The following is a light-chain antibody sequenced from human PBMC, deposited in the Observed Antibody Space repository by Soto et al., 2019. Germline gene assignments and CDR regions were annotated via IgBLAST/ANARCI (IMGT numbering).Light chain of an antibody. CDR3: NSYVGSDIWV. CDR1: SSDVGAYKY. Sequence: QSALTQPPSASGSPGQSVTISCTGTSSDVGAYKYVSWYQQYPGKAPKLMIYEVSKRPSGVPDRFSVSKSGNTASLTVSGLQAEDEADYYCNSYVGSDIWVFGGGTKVTVL. CDR2: EVS. J-gene: IGLJ3*02. V-gene: IGLV2-8*01.